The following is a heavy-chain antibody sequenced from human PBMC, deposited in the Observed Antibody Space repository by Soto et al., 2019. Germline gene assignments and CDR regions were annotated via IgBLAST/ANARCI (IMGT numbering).Heavy chain of an antibody. V-gene: IGHV4-39*01. CDR1: GGSISSSSYY. CDR2: IFYSGST. Sequence: QVQLQESGPGLVKPSETLSLTCTVSGGSISSSSYYWVWIRQPPGKGLEWIGSIFYSGSTYYNPSLQSRVTISVDTSTNQFSLKLRSVTSADTAVYYCARIVRGIVITYYYMDVWGKGTTVTVSS. CDR3: ARIVRGIVITYYYMDV. J-gene: IGHJ6*03. D-gene: IGHD2-21*01.